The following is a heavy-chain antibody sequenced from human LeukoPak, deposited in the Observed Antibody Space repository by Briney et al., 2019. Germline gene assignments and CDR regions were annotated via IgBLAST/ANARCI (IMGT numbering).Heavy chain of an antibody. J-gene: IGHJ4*02. V-gene: IGHV4-39*01. CDR2: IYYSGST. Sequence: ASEALSLTCTVSGGSISSSSYYWDWLRQPPGKGLEWIGSIYYSGSTYYNPSLKSPFTIFVDTSKNQFSLKLSSVTAADTAVYYCARHYNVFLGSPKPYDYWGQGTLVTVSS. CDR3: ARHYNVFLGSPKPYDY. D-gene: IGHD3-10*01. CDR1: GGSISSSSYY.